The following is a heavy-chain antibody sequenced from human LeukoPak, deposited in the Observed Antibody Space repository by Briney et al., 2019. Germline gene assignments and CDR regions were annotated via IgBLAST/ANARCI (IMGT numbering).Heavy chain of an antibody. V-gene: IGHV1-69*04. J-gene: IGHJ3*02. Sequence: SVKVSCKASGGTFSSYAISWVRQAPGQGLEWMGRIIPILGIANYAQKFQGRVTITADKSTSTAYMELSSLRSEDTAVYYCARDQDTAMVHAFDIWGQGTMVTVSS. CDR2: IIPILGIA. CDR1: GGTFSSYA. CDR3: ARDQDTAMVHAFDI. D-gene: IGHD5-18*01.